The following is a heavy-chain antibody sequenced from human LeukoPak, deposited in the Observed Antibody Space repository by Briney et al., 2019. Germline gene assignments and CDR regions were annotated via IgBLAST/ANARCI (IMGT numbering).Heavy chain of an antibody. CDR3: ARDHRGGAESYYYYGMDV. D-gene: IGHD3-10*01. Sequence: SETLSLTCDVSGGSITQTNYWTWVRQPPGKGLEWIGEVNLQGGTNYNPSLLRRVAISVDTSANHVSLQMTSVTAADTAVYYCARDHRGGAESYYYYGMDVWGQGTTVTVSS. V-gene: IGHV4-4*02. J-gene: IGHJ6*02. CDR2: VNLQGGT. CDR1: GGSITQTNY.